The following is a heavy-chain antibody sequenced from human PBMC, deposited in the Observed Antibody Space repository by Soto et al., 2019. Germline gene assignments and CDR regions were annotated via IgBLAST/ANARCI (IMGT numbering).Heavy chain of an antibody. Sequence: PSETLSLTCTVSGGSISSSSYYWGWIRQPPGKGLEWIGSIYYSGSTYYNPSLKSRVTISVDTSKNQFSLKLSSVTAADTAVYYCARRLYYYDSSALVDYWGQGTLVTVSS. CDR2: IYYSGST. CDR1: GGSISSSSYY. V-gene: IGHV4-39*01. J-gene: IGHJ4*02. CDR3: ARRLYYYDSSALVDY. D-gene: IGHD3-22*01.